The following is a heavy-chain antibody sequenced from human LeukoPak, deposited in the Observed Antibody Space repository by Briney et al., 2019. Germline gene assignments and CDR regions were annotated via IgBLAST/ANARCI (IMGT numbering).Heavy chain of an antibody. CDR3: ARWSIAARLVFDY. J-gene: IGHJ4*02. V-gene: IGHV3-7*01. Sequence: GGSLRLSCAASGFTFSSYWMSWVRQAPGKGLEWVANIKQDGSEKYYVDSVKGRFTISRDNAKNSLYPQMNSLRAEDTAVYYCARWSIAARLVFDYWGQGTLVTVSS. D-gene: IGHD6-6*01. CDR2: IKQDGSEK. CDR1: GFTFSSYW.